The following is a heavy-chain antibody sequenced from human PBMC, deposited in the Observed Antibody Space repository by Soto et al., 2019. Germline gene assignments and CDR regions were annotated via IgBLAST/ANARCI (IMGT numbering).Heavy chain of an antibody. Sequence: ASVKVSYKASGYTFTSYYMHWVRQAPGQGLEWMGIINPSGGSTSYAQKFQGRVTMTRDTSTSTVYMELSSLRSEDTAVYYCALSYCSSTSCTQKGVYYYYYMDVWGKGTTVTVSS. CDR1: GYTFTSYY. D-gene: IGHD2-2*01. V-gene: IGHV1-46*03. CDR2: INPSGGST. CDR3: ALSYCSSTSCTQKGVYYYYYMDV. J-gene: IGHJ6*03.